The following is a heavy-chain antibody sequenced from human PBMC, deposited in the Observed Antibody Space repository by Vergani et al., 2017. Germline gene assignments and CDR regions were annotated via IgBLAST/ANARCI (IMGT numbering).Heavy chain of an antibody. D-gene: IGHD5-18*01. CDR2: ISSSSSYI. CDR3: ARXGEVDTAMAYGMDV. J-gene: IGHJ6*02. Sequence: EVQLVESGGGLVKPGGSLRLSCAASGFTFSSYSMNWVRQAPGKGLEWVSSISSSSSYIYYADSVKGRFTISRDNAKNSLYLQMNSLRAEDTAVYYCARXGEVDTAMAYGMDVWGQGTTVTVSS. V-gene: IGHV3-21*04. CDR1: GFTFSSYS.